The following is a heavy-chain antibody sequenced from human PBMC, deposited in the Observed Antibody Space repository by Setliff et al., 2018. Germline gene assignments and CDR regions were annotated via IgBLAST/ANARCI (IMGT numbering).Heavy chain of an antibody. D-gene: IGHD3-9*01. CDR3: ARAPRYFDPTGSYFDY. J-gene: IGHJ4*02. CDR1: DDSISSRHYY. CDR2: IYTSWST. V-gene: IGHV4-61*09. Sequence: TLSLTCTVSDDSISSRHYYWSWIRQPAGKGLEWLGQIYTSWSTNYNPSLKGRATLSIDASKNQFSLKLNSVTAADTAVYYCARAPRYFDPTGSYFDYWGQGTLVTSPQ.